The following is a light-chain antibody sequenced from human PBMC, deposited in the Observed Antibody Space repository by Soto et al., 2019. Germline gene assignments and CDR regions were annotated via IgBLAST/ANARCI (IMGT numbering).Light chain of an antibody. V-gene: IGKV3-15*01. CDR1: QSVNRK. CDR2: GAS. CDR3: QQYDKWPRWT. J-gene: IGKJ1*01. Sequence: EMVMTQSPATLSVSPGGTATLSCRASQSVNRKVAWYQQKPGQAPRLLIYGASTGATDIPDRFSGSGSGTEFTLTISSLQSEDFAVYYCQQYDKWPRWTFGQGTKVDIK.